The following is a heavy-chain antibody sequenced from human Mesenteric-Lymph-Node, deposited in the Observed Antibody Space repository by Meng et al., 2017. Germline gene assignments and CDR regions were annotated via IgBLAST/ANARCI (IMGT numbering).Heavy chain of an antibody. D-gene: IGHD3-10*01. CDR1: GGSLSGYY. Sequence: QVQLQQWGAGLLKPSETLSLTCAVYGGSLSGYYWSWIRQPPGKGLEWIGEINHSGITNYNPSLKSRVTISVDTSKNQFSLKLSSVTAADTAVYHCLRGSGGSVWGQGTLVTVSS. CDR3: LRGSGGSV. V-gene: IGHV4-34*01. J-gene: IGHJ1*01. CDR2: INHSGIT.